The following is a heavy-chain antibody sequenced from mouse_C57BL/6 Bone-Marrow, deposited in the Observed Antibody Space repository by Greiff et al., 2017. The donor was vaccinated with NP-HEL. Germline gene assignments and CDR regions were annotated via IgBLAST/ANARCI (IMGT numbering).Heavy chain of an antibody. CDR2: IYPRSGNT. V-gene: IGHV1-81*01. CDR3: ARYYGKAY. D-gene: IGHD1-1*01. J-gene: IGHJ3*01. Sequence: VKLVESGAELARPGASVKLSCKASGYTFTSYGISWVKQRTGQGLEWIGEIYPRSGNTYYNEKFKGKATLTADKSSSTGYMELRSLTSEDSAVYFCARYYGKAYWGQGTLVTVSA. CDR1: GYTFTSYG.